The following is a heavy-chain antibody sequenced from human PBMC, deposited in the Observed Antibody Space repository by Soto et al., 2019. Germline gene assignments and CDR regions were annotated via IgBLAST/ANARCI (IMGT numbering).Heavy chain of an antibody. J-gene: IGHJ4*02. CDR1: GFTFSSYG. CDR3: AKDTSLSFGGVIL. CDR2: ISYDGSNK. D-gene: IGHD3-16*01. Sequence: PGGSLRLSCAASGFTFSSYGMHWVRQAPGKGLEWVAVISYDGSNKYYADSVKGRFTISRDNSKNTLYLQMNSLRAEDTAVYYCAKDTSLSFGGVILWGQGTLVTVSS. V-gene: IGHV3-30*18.